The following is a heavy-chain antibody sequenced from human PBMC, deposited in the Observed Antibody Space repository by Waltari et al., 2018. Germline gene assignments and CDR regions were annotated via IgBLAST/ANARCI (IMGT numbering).Heavy chain of an antibody. D-gene: IGHD2-2*03. CDR3: ARDHGYCSSTSCYNWFDP. CDR2: IYTSGST. Sequence: QVQLQESGPGLVKPSETLSLTCTVSGGSISSYYWSWIRQPAGKGLEWIGRIYTSGSTHYHPSLKSRVTMSVDTSKNQFSLKLSSVTAADTAVYYCARDHGYCSSTSCYNWFDPWGQGTLVTVSS. CDR1: GGSISSYY. V-gene: IGHV4-4*07. J-gene: IGHJ5*02.